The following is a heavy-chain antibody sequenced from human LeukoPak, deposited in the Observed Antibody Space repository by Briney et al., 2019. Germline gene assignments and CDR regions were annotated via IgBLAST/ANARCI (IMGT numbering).Heavy chain of an antibody. D-gene: IGHD3-10*01. CDR1: GFTFSSYA. V-gene: IGHV3-23*01. Sequence: GGSLRLSCAASGFTFSSYAMSWVRQAPGKGLEWVSTISGSDSRAYYADSVKGRFTASRDNSKNTLYLQMNSLRAEDTAVYYCAKGAYYYDSGRSLFHFWGQGTLVTVSS. CDR3: AKGAYYYDSGRSLFHF. CDR2: ISGSDSRA. J-gene: IGHJ4*02.